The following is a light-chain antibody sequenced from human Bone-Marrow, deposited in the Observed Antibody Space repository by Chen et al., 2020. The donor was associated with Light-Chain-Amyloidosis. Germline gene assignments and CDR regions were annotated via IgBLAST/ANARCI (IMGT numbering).Light chain of an antibody. CDR1: DLPTKY. CDR3: QSADSSGTYEVI. Sequence: SYELTHPPSLSVSPGHTARLTCSGDDLPTKYAYWYQQKPGQAPVLVIHRDTERPSGISERFSGSSSGTTATLTISGVQAEDEADYHCQSADSSGTYEVIFGGGTKLTVL. CDR2: RDT. V-gene: IGLV3-25*03. J-gene: IGLJ2*01.